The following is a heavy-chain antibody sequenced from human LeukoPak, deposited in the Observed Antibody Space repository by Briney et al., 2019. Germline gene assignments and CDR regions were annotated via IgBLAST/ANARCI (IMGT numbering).Heavy chain of an antibody. D-gene: IGHD6-13*01. J-gene: IGHJ3*02. CDR1: GGSFSGYY. CDR2: INHSGST. Sequence: SETPSLTCAVYGGSFSGYYWSWIRQPPGKGLEWIGEINHSGSTNYNPSLRSRVTISVDTSKNQFSLKLSSVTAADTAVYYCARDASWLDAFDIWGQGTMVTVSS. CDR3: ARDASWLDAFDI. V-gene: IGHV4-34*01.